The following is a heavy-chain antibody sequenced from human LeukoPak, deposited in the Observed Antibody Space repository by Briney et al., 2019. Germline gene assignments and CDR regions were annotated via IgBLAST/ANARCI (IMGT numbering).Heavy chain of an antibody. D-gene: IGHD3-22*01. CDR1: GFTFSSYS. CDR2: ISSSSSYI. Sequence: GSLRLSCAASGFTFSSYSMNWVRQAPGKGLEWVSSISSSSSYIYYADSVKGRFTISRDNAKNSLYLQMTSLRAEDTAVYYCARGSSPARYDSSGYYPGNWFDPWGQGTLVTVSS. J-gene: IGHJ5*02. CDR3: ARGSSPARYDSSGYYPGNWFDP. V-gene: IGHV3-21*01.